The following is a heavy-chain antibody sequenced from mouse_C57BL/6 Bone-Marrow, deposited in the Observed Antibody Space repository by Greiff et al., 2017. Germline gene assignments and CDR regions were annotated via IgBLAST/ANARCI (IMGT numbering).Heavy chain of an antibody. D-gene: IGHD1-1*01. CDR3: ARRFITTVVDFDY. CDR2: IDPEDGET. J-gene: IGHJ2*01. V-gene: IGHV14-2*01. Sequence: EVQLQESGAELVKPGASVKLSCTASGFNIKDYYMHWVKQRTEQGLEWIGRIDPEDGETKYATTFQGKATITADTSSNTAYLQLSSLTSEDTAVYYSARRFITTVVDFDYWGQGTTLTDSS. CDR1: GFNIKDYY.